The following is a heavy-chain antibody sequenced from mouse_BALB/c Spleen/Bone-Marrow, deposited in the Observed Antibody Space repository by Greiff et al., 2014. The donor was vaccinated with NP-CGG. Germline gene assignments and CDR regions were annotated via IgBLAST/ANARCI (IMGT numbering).Heavy chain of an antibody. CDR3: ARYDGYFDY. CDR1: GYAFTDYL. D-gene: IGHD2-3*01. CDR2: INPGSGST. J-gene: IGHJ2*01. V-gene: IGHV1-54*01. Sequence: QVQLQQPGAELVRPGTSVKVSCKASGYAFTDYLMEWLKQRPGQGLEWIGVINPGSGSTNYNEKFKDKATLTADKSSSTAYMQLSRLEADDSAVYFCARYDGYFDYWGQGTILTVSS.